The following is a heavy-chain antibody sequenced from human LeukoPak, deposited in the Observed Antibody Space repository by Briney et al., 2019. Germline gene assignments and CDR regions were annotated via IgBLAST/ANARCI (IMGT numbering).Heavy chain of an antibody. CDR1: GYTFTGYY. Sequence: ASVKVSCKASGYTFTGYYIHWVRQAPGQGLEWMGWINPSSDGTYYAQNFQGRVTMTSDTSISTAYMEISSLRSDDTALYYCARSRRYGDYHYYGMDVWGQGTTVSVSS. J-gene: IGHJ6*02. CDR2: INPSSDGT. D-gene: IGHD4-17*01. V-gene: IGHV1-2*02. CDR3: ARSRRYGDYHYYGMDV.